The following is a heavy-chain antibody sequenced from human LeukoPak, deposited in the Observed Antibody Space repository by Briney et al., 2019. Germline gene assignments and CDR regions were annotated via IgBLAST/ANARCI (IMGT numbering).Heavy chain of an antibody. Sequence: ASVKVSCKASGYTFTAQYMHWVRQAPGQGLEWMGWINPNNGDTRYAQSFLGRVTMTRDTSTTTAYMELSSLRSDDTAVYFCASYPRSIPTPPFDYWGQGTLVTVSS. CDR3: ASYPRSIPTPPFDY. V-gene: IGHV1-2*02. CDR2: INPNNGDT. D-gene: IGHD2-21*01. J-gene: IGHJ4*02. CDR1: GYTFTAQY.